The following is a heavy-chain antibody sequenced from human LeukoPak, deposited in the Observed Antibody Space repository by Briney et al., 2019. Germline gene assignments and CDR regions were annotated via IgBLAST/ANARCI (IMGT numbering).Heavy chain of an antibody. CDR1: GGSISSGGYS. Sequence: SQTLSLTCAVSGGSISSGGYSWSWIRQPPGKGLEWIGYIYHSGSTYYNPSLKSRVTISVDRSKNQFSLKLSSVTAADTAVYYCARDPGIAVGGYDCWGQGTLVTVSS. D-gene: IGHD6-19*01. V-gene: IGHV4-30-2*01. CDR2: IYHSGST. CDR3: ARDPGIAVGGYDC. J-gene: IGHJ4*02.